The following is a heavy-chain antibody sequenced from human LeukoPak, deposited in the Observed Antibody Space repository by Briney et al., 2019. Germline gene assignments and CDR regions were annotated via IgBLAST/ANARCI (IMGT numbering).Heavy chain of an antibody. CDR1: GFTFSNYT. CDR3: ARWGNDYSQFDS. Sequence: GGSLRLSCATSGFTFSNYTLHWVRQAPGKGLEWVAVISYDERDKYYADSVKGRFTISRDNSKNTLFLQMNSLRTEDTAVYFCARWGNDYSQFDSWGQGTLVTVS. J-gene: IGHJ4*02. D-gene: IGHD4-11*01. CDR2: ISYDERDK. V-gene: IGHV3-30*04.